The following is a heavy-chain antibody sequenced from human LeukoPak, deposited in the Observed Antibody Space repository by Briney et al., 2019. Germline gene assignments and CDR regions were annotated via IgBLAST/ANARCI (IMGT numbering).Heavy chain of an antibody. Sequence: PGGSLRLSCTASGFTFSSYEMNWVRQAPGKGLEWVSYISSSGSSIYYADSVKGRFTISRDNAKNSLYLQMNSLRAEDTAVYYCAELGITMIGGVWGKGTTVTISS. D-gene: IGHD3-10*02. CDR3: AELGITMIGGV. V-gene: IGHV3-48*03. CDR2: ISSSGSSI. CDR1: GFTFSSYE. J-gene: IGHJ6*04.